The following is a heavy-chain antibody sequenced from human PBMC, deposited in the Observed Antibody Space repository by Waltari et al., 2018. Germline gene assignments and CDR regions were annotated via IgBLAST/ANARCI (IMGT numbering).Heavy chain of an antibody. CDR2: INTDGSST. CDR1: GFTFSSYW. V-gene: IGHV3-74*01. Sequence: EVQLVESGGGLVQPGGSLRLSCAASGFTFSSYWMHWVRQAPGKGLVWVSRINTDGSSTSYADSVKGRFTISRDNAKNTLYLQMNSLRAEDTAVYYCARENRYGDMTESPIDYWGQGTLVTVSS. D-gene: IGHD4-17*01. J-gene: IGHJ4*02. CDR3: ARENRYGDMTESPIDY.